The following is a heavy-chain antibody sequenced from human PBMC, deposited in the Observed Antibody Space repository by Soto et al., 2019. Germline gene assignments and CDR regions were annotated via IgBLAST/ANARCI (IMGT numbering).Heavy chain of an antibody. V-gene: IGHV4-59*01. D-gene: IGHD2-15*01. CDR2: IYYSGST. Sequence: SETLSLTCTVSGGSISSYYWSWIRQPPGKGLEWIGYIYYSGSTNYNPSLKSRVTISVDTSKNQFSLKLSSVTAADTAVYYCARERCSGGSCRLDYWGQGTLVTVSS. CDR1: GGSISSYY. CDR3: ARERCSGGSCRLDY. J-gene: IGHJ4*02.